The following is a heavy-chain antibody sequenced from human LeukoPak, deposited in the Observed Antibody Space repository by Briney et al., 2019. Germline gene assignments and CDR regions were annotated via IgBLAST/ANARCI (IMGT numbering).Heavy chain of an antibody. CDR1: GGSISSYY. CDR2: IYYSGST. Sequence: SETLSLTCTVSGGSISSYYWSWIRQPPGKGLEWIGYIYYSGSTNYNPSLKSRVTISVDTSKNQFSLKLSSVTAADTAVYCCARRDYYDSSGYSFAFDIWGQGTMVTVSS. V-gene: IGHV4-59*08. CDR3: ARRDYYDSSGYSFAFDI. D-gene: IGHD3-22*01. J-gene: IGHJ3*02.